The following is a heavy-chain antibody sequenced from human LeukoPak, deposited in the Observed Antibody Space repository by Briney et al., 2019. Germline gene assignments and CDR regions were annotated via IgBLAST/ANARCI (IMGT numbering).Heavy chain of an antibody. Sequence: SETLSLICTVSGGSISSYYWSWIRQPAGKGLEWIGRIYASGSTYYNPSLKSRVTISVDTSKNQFSLKLSSVTAADTAVYYCARLSGSYYPDYWGQGTLVTVSS. CDR1: GGSISSYY. CDR2: IYASGST. D-gene: IGHD1-26*01. J-gene: IGHJ4*02. CDR3: ARLSGSYYPDY. V-gene: IGHV4-4*07.